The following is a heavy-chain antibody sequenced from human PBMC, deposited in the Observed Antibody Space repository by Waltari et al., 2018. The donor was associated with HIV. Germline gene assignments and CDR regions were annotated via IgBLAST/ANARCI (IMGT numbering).Heavy chain of an antibody. D-gene: IGHD3-22*01. J-gene: IGHJ4*02. CDR1: GDSISSRNYY. Sequence: QLQLQESGPRLVKPSATLSLTCNVPGDSISSRNYYWGWIRQPPGKGLEWIGSFYHSGATYYNPSLKSRVAIFVDVSKNQFSLEVSSVTAADTAIYYCATTAFYYESSGFFWGQGALVSVSA. CDR2: FYHSGAT. CDR3: ATTAFYYESSGFF. V-gene: IGHV4-39*01.